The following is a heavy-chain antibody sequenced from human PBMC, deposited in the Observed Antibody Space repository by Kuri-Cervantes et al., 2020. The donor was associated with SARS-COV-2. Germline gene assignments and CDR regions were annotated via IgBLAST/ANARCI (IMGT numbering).Heavy chain of an antibody. CDR2: INHSGST. V-gene: IGHV4-34*01. CDR1: GGSFSGYY. J-gene: IGHJ5*02. D-gene: IGHD3-3*01. Sequence: SETLSLTCAVYGGSFSGYYWSWIRQPPGKGLEWIGEINHSGSTNYNPSLKSRVTISVDTSKNQFSLKLSSVTAADTAVYYCARHSDYSSTLLRFLDPQWGFDPWGHGTRVTVSS. CDR3: ARHSDYSSTLLRFLDPQWGFDP.